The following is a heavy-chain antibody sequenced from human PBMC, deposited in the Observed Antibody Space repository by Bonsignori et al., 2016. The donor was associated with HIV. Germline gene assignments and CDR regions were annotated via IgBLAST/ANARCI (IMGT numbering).Heavy chain of an antibody. Sequence: WIRQPPGKGLEWIGYIYYSGSTNYNPSLKSRVTISVDTSKNQFSLKLSSVTAADTAVYYCARERRDGCFDYWGQGTLVTVSS. CDR3: ARERRDGCFDY. D-gene: IGHD5-24*01. J-gene: IGHJ4*02. CDR2: IYYSGST. V-gene: IGHV4-59*01.